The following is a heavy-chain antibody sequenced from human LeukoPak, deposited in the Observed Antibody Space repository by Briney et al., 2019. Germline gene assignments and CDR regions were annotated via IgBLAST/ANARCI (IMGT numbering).Heavy chain of an antibody. CDR1: GGSISNYY. CDR2: IYYSGST. Sequence: SETLSLTCTVSGGSISNYYWSWIRQPPGKGLEYIGYIYYSGSTNYNPSLKSRVTISVDTTKNQFSLKLSSVTAADTAGYYCARDSGGWYRWFDPWGQGSLVTVSS. V-gene: IGHV4-59*01. D-gene: IGHD6-19*01. CDR3: ARDSGGWYRWFDP. J-gene: IGHJ5*02.